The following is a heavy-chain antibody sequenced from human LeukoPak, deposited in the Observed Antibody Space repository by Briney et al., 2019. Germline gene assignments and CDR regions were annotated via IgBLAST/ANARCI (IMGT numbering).Heavy chain of an antibody. Sequence: QTGGSLRLSCAASGFTLSTYSMNWVRQAPGKGLGWVSYISSTTSTIYYADSVKGRFTISRDNAKNSLYLQMNSLRAEDTAVYYCARETLTSYYDSSGYYHPNPFDYWGQGTLVTVSS. V-gene: IGHV3-48*01. CDR3: ARETLTSYYDSSGYYHPNPFDY. CDR2: ISSTTSTI. J-gene: IGHJ4*02. D-gene: IGHD3-22*01. CDR1: GFTLSTYS.